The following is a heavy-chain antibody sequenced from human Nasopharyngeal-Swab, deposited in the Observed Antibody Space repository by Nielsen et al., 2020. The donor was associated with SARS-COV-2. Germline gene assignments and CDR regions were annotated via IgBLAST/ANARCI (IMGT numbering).Heavy chain of an antibody. D-gene: IGHD2-2*01. CDR3: ARVGAADCSSTSCYAGVSWDYGMDV. Sequence: ASVKVSCKASGDTFTSYDINWVRQATGQGLEWMGWMNPNSGNTGYAQKFQGRGTMTRNTSISTAYMELSSLRSEDTAVYYCARVGAADCSSTSCYAGVSWDYGMDVWGQGATVTVSS. CDR1: GDTFTSYD. J-gene: IGHJ6*02. CDR2: MNPNSGNT. V-gene: IGHV1-8*01.